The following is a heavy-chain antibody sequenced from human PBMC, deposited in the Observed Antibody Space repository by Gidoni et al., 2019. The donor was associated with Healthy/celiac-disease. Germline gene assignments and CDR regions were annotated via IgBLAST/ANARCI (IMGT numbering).Heavy chain of an antibody. J-gene: IGHJ4*02. V-gene: IGHV4-39*01. CDR1: GGSISSSSYN. CDR2: IYYRGST. D-gene: IGHD5-18*01. CDR3: ARQFPLYGYPAHIDY. Sequence: QLQLPESCPGLVKPSETLSLTCPVSGGSISSSSYNWGWLRQPPGKGLEWIGSIYYRGSTYYNPSLKSRVTISVDTSKNKFSLKLSSVTAADTAVYDCARQFPLYGYPAHIDYWGQGTLVTVSS.